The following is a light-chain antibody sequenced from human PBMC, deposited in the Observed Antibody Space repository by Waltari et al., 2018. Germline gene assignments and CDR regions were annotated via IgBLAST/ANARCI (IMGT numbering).Light chain of an antibody. CDR3: GSYSGTTTYV. J-gene: IGLJ1*01. Sequence: QSALAQPASVSGSPGQSVTISCTGTGSDVGGYTYVSWYQQHPGKVPKVIIYDVNVRPSGISSRFSGSKSGNTASLTISGLQAEDEADYYCGSYSGTTTYVFGTGTYVTVL. V-gene: IGLV2-14*03. CDR2: DVN. CDR1: GSDVGGYTY.